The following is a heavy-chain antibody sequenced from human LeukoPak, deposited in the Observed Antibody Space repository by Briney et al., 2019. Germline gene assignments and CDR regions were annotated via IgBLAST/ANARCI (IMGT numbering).Heavy chain of an antibody. Sequence: SETLSLTCTVSGGSFSSCYWSWLRQPPGKGLGWIGYIDYSGSTNSNPSLKSRVTISVDTSKNQFSLKLSSVTAADTAVYYCARGEVARGSFDYWGQGTLVTVSS. D-gene: IGHD2-15*01. J-gene: IGHJ4*02. V-gene: IGHV4-59*01. CDR3: ARGEVARGSFDY. CDR1: GGSFSSCY. CDR2: IDYSGST.